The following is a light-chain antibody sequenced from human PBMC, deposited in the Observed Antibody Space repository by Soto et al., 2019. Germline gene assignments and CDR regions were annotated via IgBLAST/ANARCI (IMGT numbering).Light chain of an antibody. V-gene: IGKV3-20*01. Sequence: EIELTQSPGTLSLSPGERATLSCRASQSVSSSSLAWYQQKPGQAPRLLIYATSSRAAGIPDRFSGSGSGTDFTLTISRLEPEDFAVYYCQQYGSSPWTFGQGTKVEIK. CDR2: ATS. CDR1: QSVSSSS. CDR3: QQYGSSPWT. J-gene: IGKJ1*01.